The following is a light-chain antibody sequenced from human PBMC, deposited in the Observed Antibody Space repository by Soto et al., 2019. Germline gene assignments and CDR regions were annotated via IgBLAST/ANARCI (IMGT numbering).Light chain of an antibody. V-gene: IGKV3-15*01. Sequence: EVVMTQSPATLSVSPGERATLSCRAGQSLGSNLAWYQQKPGQAPRLLIYGASTRATGIPARFSGSGSGTEFTLTISSLQSEDFAVYYCQQYNNWRVTFGQGTKVDIK. J-gene: IGKJ1*01. CDR2: GAS. CDR3: QQYNNWRVT. CDR1: QSLGSN.